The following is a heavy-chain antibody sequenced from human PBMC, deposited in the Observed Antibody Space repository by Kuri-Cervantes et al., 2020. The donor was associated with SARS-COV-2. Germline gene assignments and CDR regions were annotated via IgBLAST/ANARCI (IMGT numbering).Heavy chain of an antibody. CDR2: IYYSGST. CDR1: GGSISSSSYY. J-gene: IGHJ4*02. CDR3: ARGRNLGDFDY. V-gene: IGHV4-39*01. Sequence: GSLRLSCTVSGGSISSSSYYWGWIRQPPGKGLEWIGSIYYSGSTYYNPSLKSRVTISVDTSKNQFSLKLSSVTAADTAVYYCARGRNLGDFDYWSQGALVTVSS. D-gene: IGHD1-14*01.